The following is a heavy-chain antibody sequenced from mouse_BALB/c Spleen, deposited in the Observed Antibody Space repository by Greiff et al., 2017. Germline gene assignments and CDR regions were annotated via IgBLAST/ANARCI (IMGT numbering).Heavy chain of an antibody. V-gene: IGHV1-87*01. CDR3: ARDWDRAY. CDR2: IYPGDGDT. CDR1: GYTFTSYW. Sequence: VQLQESGAELARPGASVKLSCKASGYTFTSYWMQWVKQRPGQGLEWIGAIYPGDGDTRYTQKFKGKATLTADKSSSTAYMQLSSLASEDSAVYYCARDWDRAYWGQGTLVTVSA. D-gene: IGHD4-1*01. J-gene: IGHJ3*01.